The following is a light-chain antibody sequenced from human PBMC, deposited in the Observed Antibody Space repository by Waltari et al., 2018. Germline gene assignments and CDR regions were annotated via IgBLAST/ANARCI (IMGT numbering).Light chain of an antibody. CDR2: DAS. V-gene: IGKV3-11*01. CDR1: QSVNTF. CDR3: QQRYNWPPLT. J-gene: IGKJ4*01. Sequence: EIVLTQSPATLSLSPGERATLSCRATQSVNTFLAWYQQKPGQAPRLLIYDASTRATGIPARFSGSGSGTDFTLTISSLEPEDFAVYYCQQRYNWPPLTFGGGTKVEIK.